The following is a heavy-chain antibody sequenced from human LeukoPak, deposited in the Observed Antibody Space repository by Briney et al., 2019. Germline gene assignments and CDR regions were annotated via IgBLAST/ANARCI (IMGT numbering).Heavy chain of an antibody. Sequence: QAGGSLRLSCAASGFTFNNYVMSWVRQAPGKGLEWVSGISDVEFSTYYTDSVKGRFTISRDNSKNTVYLQMNNLRTGDTAVYFCARHDSYIPYWGQGTLVTVSS. V-gene: IGHV3-23*01. J-gene: IGHJ4*02. CDR3: ARHDSYIPY. CDR2: ISDVEFST. CDR1: GFTFNNYV. D-gene: IGHD3-10*01.